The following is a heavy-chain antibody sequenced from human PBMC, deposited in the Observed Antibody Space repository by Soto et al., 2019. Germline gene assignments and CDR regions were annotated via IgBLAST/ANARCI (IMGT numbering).Heavy chain of an antibody. CDR2: ISAYNGNT. J-gene: IGHJ6*02. D-gene: IGHD2-15*01. CDR3: ARDLGYCSGGSCYSDYGMDV. CDR1: GYTLTSYG. V-gene: IGHV1-18*01. Sequence: QVQLVQSGAEVKKPGASVKVSCKASGYTLTSYGISWVRQAPGQGLEWMGWISAYNGNTNYAQKLQGRVTMTTDTSTSTAYMELRSLRSDDTAVYYCARDLGYCSGGSCYSDYGMDVWGQGTTVTVSS.